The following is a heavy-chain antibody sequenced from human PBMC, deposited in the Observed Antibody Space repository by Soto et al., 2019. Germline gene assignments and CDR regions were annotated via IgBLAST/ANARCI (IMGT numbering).Heavy chain of an antibody. CDR1: GFTFSDYE. CDR2: ISASGATI. D-gene: IGHD3-10*01. V-gene: IGHV3-48*03. Sequence: GGSLRLSCAASGFTFSDYEVNWVRQAPGKGLEWISYISASGATIHYADSVRGRLTISRDNAKNSVYLQMNSLRADDTGVYYCAKYYFGMGVWGQGTTVTVSS. CDR3: AKYYFGMGV. J-gene: IGHJ6*02.